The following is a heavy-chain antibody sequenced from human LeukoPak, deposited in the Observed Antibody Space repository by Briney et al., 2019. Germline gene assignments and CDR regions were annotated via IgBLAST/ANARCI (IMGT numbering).Heavy chain of an antibody. Sequence: GGSLRLSCAASGFTFDDYAMHWVRQAPGKGLEWVSSISWNSNSIDYADSVKGRFTISRDNAKNSLYLQLNSLRAEDMALYSCASGRYYHDTSGYYSLDYWGQGTLVTVSS. CDR1: GFTFDDYA. CDR3: ASGRYYHDTSGYYSLDY. D-gene: IGHD3-22*01. CDR2: ISWNSNSI. V-gene: IGHV3-9*03. J-gene: IGHJ4*02.